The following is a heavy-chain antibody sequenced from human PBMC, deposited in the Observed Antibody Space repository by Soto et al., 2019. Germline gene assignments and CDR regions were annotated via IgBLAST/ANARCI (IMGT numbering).Heavy chain of an antibody. CDR2: INHSGST. D-gene: IGHD3-10*01. CDR3: ARDKITCLFDY. V-gene: IGHV4-34*01. CDR1: GGSFSGYY. Sequence: QVQLQQWGAGLLKPSETLSLTCAVYGGSFSGYYWTWIRQPPGTGLEWIGEINHSGSTNYNPSLKIRVTISVDTSKNQFSLKLTSVTAAVTAVYYCARDKITCLFDYWGQGTLVTVSS. J-gene: IGHJ4*02.